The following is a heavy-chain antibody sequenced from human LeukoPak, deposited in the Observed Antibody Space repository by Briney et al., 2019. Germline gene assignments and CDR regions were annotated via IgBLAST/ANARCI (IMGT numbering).Heavy chain of an antibody. J-gene: IGHJ6*02. D-gene: IGHD3-16*01. CDR1: GGSFSGYY. CDR2: INHSGST. Sequence: SETLSLTCAVYGGSFSGYYWSWIRQPPGKGLEWIGEINHSGSTNYNPSLKSRVTISVDTSKNQFSLKLSSVTAADTAVYYCARGGNLRSSLRASPHYYYYGMDVWGQGTTVTVSS. V-gene: IGHV4-34*01. CDR3: ARGGNLRSSLRASPHYYYYGMDV.